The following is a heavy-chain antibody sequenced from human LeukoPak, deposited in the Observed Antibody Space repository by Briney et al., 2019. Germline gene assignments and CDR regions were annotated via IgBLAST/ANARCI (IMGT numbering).Heavy chain of an antibody. V-gene: IGHV4-38-2*02. CDR3: ARDHELIAVAGFYYYYYMDV. CDR1: GYSISSGYY. Sequence: SETLSLTCTVSGYSISSGYYWGWIRQPPGKGLEWIGSIYHSGSTYYNPSLKSRVTISVDTSKNQFSLKLSSVTAADTAVYYCARDHELIAVAGFYYYYYMDVWGKGTTVTISS. D-gene: IGHD6-19*01. J-gene: IGHJ6*03. CDR2: IYHSGST.